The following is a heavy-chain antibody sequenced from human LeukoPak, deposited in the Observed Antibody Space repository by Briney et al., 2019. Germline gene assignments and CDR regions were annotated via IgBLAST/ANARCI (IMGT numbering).Heavy chain of an antibody. J-gene: IGHJ4*02. Sequence: GGSLRLSCAASGFTFSSYWMSWVRQAPGKGLEGVANIKQDGSEKYYVDSVKGRFTISRDNDKNSLYLQMNSLRAEDTAVYYCARGRRMARYCSGGSCYFDYWGQGTLVTVSS. D-gene: IGHD2-15*01. V-gene: IGHV3-7*03. CDR1: GFTFSSYW. CDR2: IKQDGSEK. CDR3: ARGRRMARYCSGGSCYFDY.